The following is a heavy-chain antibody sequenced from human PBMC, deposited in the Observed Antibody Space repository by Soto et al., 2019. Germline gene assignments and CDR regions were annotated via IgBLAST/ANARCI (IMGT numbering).Heavy chain of an antibody. J-gene: IGHJ5*01. Sequence: QVKLVESGGAVVQAGTSLRLTCAASGFTFSDTGMHWVRQAPGKGLELVAVIVSDGKGKYYIDSVRGRFTISRDHSENTLYLQMNGPRRHDTAVYSCVLGAHLYGPCDSWGQATLVTVS. D-gene: IGHD2-2*02. CDR3: VLGAHLYGPCDS. CDR2: IVSDGKGK. CDR1: GFTFSDTG. V-gene: IGHV3-30*03.